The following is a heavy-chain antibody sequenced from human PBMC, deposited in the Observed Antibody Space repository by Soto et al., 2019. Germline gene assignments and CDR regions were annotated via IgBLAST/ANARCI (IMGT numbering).Heavy chain of an antibody. D-gene: IGHD3-10*01. Sequence: GESLKISCQGSGYSFTSYWIGGVRQMPGKGREWMGIIYPGDSDTRYSPSFQGQVTISADKSISTAYLQWSSLKASDTAMYYCARRSLSLAYFDFWGPGTLVTVSS. CDR1: GYSFTSYW. V-gene: IGHV5-51*01. J-gene: IGHJ4*02. CDR2: IYPGDSDT. CDR3: ARRSLSLAYFDF.